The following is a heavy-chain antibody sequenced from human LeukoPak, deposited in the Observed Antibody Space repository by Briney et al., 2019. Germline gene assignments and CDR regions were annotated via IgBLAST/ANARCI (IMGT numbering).Heavy chain of an antibody. D-gene: IGHD3-10*01. Sequence: SETLSLTCAVYGGSFSGYYWSWIRQPPGKGLEWIGEINHSGSTNYNPSLKSRVTISVDTSKNQFSLKLSSVTAADTAVYYCARGPPLLLWFGEFHWFDPWGQGTLVTVSS. J-gene: IGHJ5*02. CDR3: ARGPPLLLWFGEFHWFDP. CDR2: INHSGST. CDR1: GGSFSGYY. V-gene: IGHV4-34*01.